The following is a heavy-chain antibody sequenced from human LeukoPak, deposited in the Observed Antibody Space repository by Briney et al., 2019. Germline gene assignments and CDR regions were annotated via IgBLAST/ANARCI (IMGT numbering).Heavy chain of an antibody. CDR2: INPNSGGT. D-gene: IGHD1-26*01. CDR1: GYTFTAYY. Sequence: ASVKVSCKASGYTFTAYYMHWVRRAPGQGLEWMGWINPNSGGTNYAQKFQGRVTMTRDTSISTAYMELSSLRSDDTAVYYCARVLGLIVGATDAFDIWGQGTMVTVSS. CDR3: ARVLGLIVGATDAFDI. J-gene: IGHJ3*02. V-gene: IGHV1-2*02.